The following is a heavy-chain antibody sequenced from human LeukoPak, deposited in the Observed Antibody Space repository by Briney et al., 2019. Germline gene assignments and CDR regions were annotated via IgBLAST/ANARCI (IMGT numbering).Heavy chain of an antibody. Sequence: ASVKVSCKASGYTFTGCYMHWVRQAPAQGLEWMGWINPNSGGTNYAQKFQGRVTMTRDTSISTAYMELSGLRSDDTAVYYCARANMVRGVGLFFDRNWFDPWGQGTLVTVSS. D-gene: IGHD3-10*01. V-gene: IGHV1-2*02. J-gene: IGHJ5*02. CDR1: GYTFTGCY. CDR2: INPNSGGT. CDR3: ARANMVRGVGLFFDRNWFDP.